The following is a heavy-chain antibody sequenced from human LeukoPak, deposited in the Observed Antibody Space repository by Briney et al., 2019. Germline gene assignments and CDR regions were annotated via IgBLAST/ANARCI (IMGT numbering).Heavy chain of an antibody. CDR1: GYTFTGYY. D-gene: IGHD6-13*01. CDR2: INPNSGGT. J-gene: IGHJ4*02. V-gene: IGHV1-2*02. CDR3: ARDRGASSWYDLDY. Sequence: ASVKVSCKASGYTFTGYYMHWVRQAPGQGLEWMGWINPNSGGTNYAQKFQGRVTMTRDTSISTAYMELSRLRSDDTAVYYCARDRGASSWYDLDYWGQGTLVTVSS.